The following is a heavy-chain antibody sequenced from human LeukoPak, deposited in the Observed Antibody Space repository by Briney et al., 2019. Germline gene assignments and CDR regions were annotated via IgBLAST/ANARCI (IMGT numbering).Heavy chain of an antibody. CDR2: IYYSGST. CDR1: GGSISSGDYY. Sequence: PSETLSLTCTVSGGSISSGDYYWSWIRQPPGKGLEWIGYIYYSGSTYYNPSLKSRVTISVDTSKNQFSLKLNSVTAADTAVYYCARVPRGSYPDYWGQGTLVTVSS. D-gene: IGHD3-16*02. CDR3: ARVPRGSYPDY. V-gene: IGHV4-30-4*01. J-gene: IGHJ4*02.